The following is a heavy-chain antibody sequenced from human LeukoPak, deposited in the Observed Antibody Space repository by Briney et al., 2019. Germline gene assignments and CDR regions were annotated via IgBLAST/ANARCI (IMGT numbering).Heavy chain of an antibody. D-gene: IGHD1-1*01. CDR3: ARERWNDVARTYYYYMDV. CDR1: GYTFTGYY. J-gene: IGHJ6*03. CDR2: INPNSGGT. V-gene: IGHV1-2*02. Sequence: ASVKVSCKASGYTFTGYYMHWVRQAPGQGLEWMEWINPNSGGTNYAQKFQGRVTMTRDTSISTAYMELSRLRSDDTAVYYCARERWNDVARTYYYYMDVWGKGTTVTVSS.